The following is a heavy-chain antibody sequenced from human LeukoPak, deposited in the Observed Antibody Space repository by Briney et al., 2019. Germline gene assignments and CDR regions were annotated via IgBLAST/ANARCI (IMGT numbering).Heavy chain of an antibody. CDR1: GFTFSSYS. Sequence: GGSLRLSCAASGFTFSSYSMNWVSQAPGKGLEWVSSISSSSSYIYYADSVKGRFTISRDNAKNSLYLQMNSLRAEDTPVYYCASHLSMTTETWGQGTLVTVSS. CDR2: ISSSSSYI. CDR3: ASHLSMTTET. D-gene: IGHD4-11*01. J-gene: IGHJ5*02. V-gene: IGHV3-21*01.